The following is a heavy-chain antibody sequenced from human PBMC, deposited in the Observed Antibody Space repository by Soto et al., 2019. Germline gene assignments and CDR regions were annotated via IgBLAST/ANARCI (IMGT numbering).Heavy chain of an antibody. V-gene: IGHV5-51*01. CDR2: IYPGESNT. CDR3: ARNYYGSGTYSAFNI. CDR1: QYSFTSYW. Sequence: GESLKISCKGSQYSFTSYWLAWVRQMPGKGLEWMGIIYPGESNTRYSPSFQDQVTISADKSISTAYLQWSSLKASDTAIYYCARNYYGSGTYSAFNIWGQETMVT. D-gene: IGHD3-10*01. J-gene: IGHJ3*02.